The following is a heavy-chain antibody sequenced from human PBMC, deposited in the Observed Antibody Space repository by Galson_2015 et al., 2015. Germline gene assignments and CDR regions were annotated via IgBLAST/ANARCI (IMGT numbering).Heavy chain of an antibody. D-gene: IGHD4-23*01. CDR2: ISYDGSDK. J-gene: IGHJ4*02. CDR1: GFPFSTYG. V-gene: IGHV3-30*18. CDR3: AKDLTGGFPIDY. Sequence: LRLSCAASGFPFSTYGMHWVRQAPGKGLEWVAVISYDGSDKYYADSVKGRFTISRDNSKNTLYLQMNSLRVEDSAVYYCAKDLTGGFPIDYWGQGTLVTVSS.